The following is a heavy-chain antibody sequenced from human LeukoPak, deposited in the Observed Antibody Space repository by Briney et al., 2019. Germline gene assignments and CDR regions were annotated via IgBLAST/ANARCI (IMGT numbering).Heavy chain of an antibody. J-gene: IGHJ4*02. CDR2: IKQDGSEK. Sequence: GGSLRLSCAASGFTFSSYWMSWVRQAPGKGLEWVANIKQDGSEKYYVDSVNGRFTISRDNAKNSLYLQMNSLRAEDTAVYYCARLRSKYYFDYWGQGTLVTVSS. V-gene: IGHV3-7*01. D-gene: IGHD5-12*01. CDR3: ARLRSKYYFDY. CDR1: GFTFSSYW.